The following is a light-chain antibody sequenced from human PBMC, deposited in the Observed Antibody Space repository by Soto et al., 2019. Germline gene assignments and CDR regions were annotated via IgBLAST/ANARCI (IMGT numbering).Light chain of an antibody. Sequence: EIVMTQSPATLSVSPGETASLSCRASQSAGNFLAWYQQKPGQAPRLLIYYISTRATGIPARFSGSGSGTEFTLTINSLQSEDSAVYYCQQHNQWPITFGQGTRLKIK. CDR2: YIS. J-gene: IGKJ5*01. CDR1: QSAGNF. CDR3: QQHNQWPIT. V-gene: IGKV3D-15*01.